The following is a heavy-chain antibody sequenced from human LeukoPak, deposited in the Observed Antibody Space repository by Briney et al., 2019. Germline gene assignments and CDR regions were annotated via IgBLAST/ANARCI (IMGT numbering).Heavy chain of an antibody. CDR2: IYYSGST. J-gene: IGHJ5*02. Sequence: SETLSLTCTVSGGSISSYYWSWIRQPPGKGLEWIGYIYYSGSTNYNPSLKSRVTISVDTSKDQFSLKLSSVTAADTAVYYCARDQDWFDPWGQGTLVTVSS. CDR1: GGSISSYY. V-gene: IGHV4-59*01. CDR3: ARDQDWFDP.